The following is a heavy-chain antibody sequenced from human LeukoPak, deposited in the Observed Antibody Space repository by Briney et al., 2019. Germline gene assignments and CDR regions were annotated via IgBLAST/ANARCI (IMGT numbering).Heavy chain of an antibody. Sequence: PSETLSLTCTVSGGSISSYYWSWIRQPPGKGLEWIGYVYRSGMTNYNPSLMRRVIMSLDTSRNHFSLKLSSVTATDTALYYCARRSAPSANYFDYWGQGTLVTVSS. J-gene: IGHJ4*02. D-gene: IGHD2-15*01. V-gene: IGHV4-59*08. CDR1: GGSISSYY. CDR3: ARRSAPSANYFDY. CDR2: VYRSGMT.